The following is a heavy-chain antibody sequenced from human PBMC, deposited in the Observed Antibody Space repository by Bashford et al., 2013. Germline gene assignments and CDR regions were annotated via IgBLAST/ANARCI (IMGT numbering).Heavy chain of an antibody. Sequence: SETLSLTCAVSGAPSQWCLLLELDPPAPTEGPGVDWIHPLQWEHLLQPSLKTRLTMFVDTSKNQFSLRLTSVTAADTAVYYCARQGSGYRAEYFHHWGQGSLVTVSS. J-gene: IGHJ1*01. CDR1: GAPSQWCLL. V-gene: IGHV4-30-4*01. CDR3: ARQGSGYRAEYFHH. CDR2: PLQWEH. D-gene: IGHD6-19*01.